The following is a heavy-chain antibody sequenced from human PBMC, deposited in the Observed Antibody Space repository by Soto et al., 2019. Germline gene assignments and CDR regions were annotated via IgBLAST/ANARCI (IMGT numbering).Heavy chain of an antibody. Sequence: EVQLLESGGGLVQPGGSLRLSCAASGFTFSSYAMSWVRQAPGKGLGWVSAISGSGGSTYYADSVKGRFTISRDNSENTLYLQMNSLRAEDTAVYYCAKEGPTTIVPDYYYMDVWGKGTTVTV. CDR2: ISGSGGST. CDR1: GFTFSSYA. V-gene: IGHV3-23*01. CDR3: AKEGPTTIVPDYYYMDV. J-gene: IGHJ6*03. D-gene: IGHD5-12*01.